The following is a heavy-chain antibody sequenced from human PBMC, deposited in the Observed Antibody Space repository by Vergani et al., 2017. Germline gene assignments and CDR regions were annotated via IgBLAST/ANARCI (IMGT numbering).Heavy chain of an antibody. CDR3: ARVGEGGSYGTADY. J-gene: IGHJ4*02. Sequence: EVQLLESGGGLVQPGGSLRLSCAASGFTFSSYAMSWVRQAPGKGLEWVSAISGSSSYTHYADSVKGRFTISRDNAKNSLYLQMSSLRAEDTAVYYCARVGEGGSYGTADYWGQGTLVTVSS. CDR1: GFTFSSYA. CDR2: ISGSSSYT. V-gene: IGHV3-23*01. D-gene: IGHD5-18*01.